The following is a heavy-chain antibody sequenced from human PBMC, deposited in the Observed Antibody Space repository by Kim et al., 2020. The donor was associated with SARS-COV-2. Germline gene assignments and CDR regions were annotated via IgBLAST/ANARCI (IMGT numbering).Heavy chain of an antibody. Sequence: YAQKLQGRVTMTTDTSTSTAYMELRSLRSDDTAVYYCARDWRFGETYFDYWGQGTLVTVSS. J-gene: IGHJ4*02. V-gene: IGHV1-18*01. CDR3: ARDWRFGETYFDY. D-gene: IGHD3-10*01.